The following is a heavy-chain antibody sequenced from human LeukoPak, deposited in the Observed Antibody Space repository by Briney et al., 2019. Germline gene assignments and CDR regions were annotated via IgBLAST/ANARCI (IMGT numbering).Heavy chain of an antibody. J-gene: IGHJ6*04. CDR1: VGTFSSYA. Sequence: GPSVTVSRRPSVGTFSSYAISWVPQAPRQGLEWMGGIIPIFCTANYAQKFQGRVTITADESTSTAYMELSSLRSEDTAVYYCARDSPSPNWNDLGMDVWGKGTTVTVSS. CDR2: IIPIFCTA. CDR3: ARDSPSPNWNDLGMDV. V-gene: IGHV1-69*13. D-gene: IGHD1-1*01.